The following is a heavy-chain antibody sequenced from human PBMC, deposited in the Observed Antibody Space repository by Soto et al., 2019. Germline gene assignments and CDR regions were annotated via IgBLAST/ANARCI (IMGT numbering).Heavy chain of an antibody. D-gene: IGHD4-17*01. V-gene: IGHV4-30-2*01. J-gene: IGHJ4*02. CDR2: NYHSGNP. CDR1: GGSIRTGGYS. CDR3: AREDYGYYGGYFDY. Sequence: QLQLQESGSGLVKPSQTLSLTCTVSGGSIRTGGYSWSWIRQPPGKGLEWIGNNYHSGNPYYNPSLKSRVTISVAVSKTQFSLKVSSVTAADTAVYYCAREDYGYYGGYFDYWGQGSMVTVSS.